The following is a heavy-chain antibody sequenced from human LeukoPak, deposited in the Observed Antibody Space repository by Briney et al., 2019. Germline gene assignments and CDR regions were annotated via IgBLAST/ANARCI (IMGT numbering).Heavy chain of an antibody. CDR1: GDSISTSSYY. CDR2: IYYSVNT. Sequence: SETLSLTCSVSGDSISTSSYYWGWIRQPPGTGLEWIGSIYYSVNTYYNPSLKSRFTISVDTCKNQFSLKLSSVTAADTAVYYCARKAPYYSDGSGPLGTYYFDYWGQGTLVTVSS. CDR3: ARKAPYYSDGSGPLGTYYFDY. V-gene: IGHV4-39*07. J-gene: IGHJ4*02. D-gene: IGHD3-22*01.